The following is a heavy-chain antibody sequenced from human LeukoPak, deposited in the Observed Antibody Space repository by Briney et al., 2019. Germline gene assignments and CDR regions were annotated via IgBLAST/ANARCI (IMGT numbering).Heavy chain of an antibody. CDR3: ARVGNYDFWSGRPFYYYYGMDV. D-gene: IGHD3-3*01. CDR1: GGSISSYY. CDR2: IYYSGST. Sequence: PSETLSLTCTVSGGSISSYYWSWIRQPPGKGLEWIGYIYYSGSTNYNPSLKSRVTISVDTSKNQFSLKLSSVTAADTAVYYCARVGNYDFWSGRPFYYYYGMDVWGQGTTVTVSS. V-gene: IGHV4-59*01. J-gene: IGHJ6*02.